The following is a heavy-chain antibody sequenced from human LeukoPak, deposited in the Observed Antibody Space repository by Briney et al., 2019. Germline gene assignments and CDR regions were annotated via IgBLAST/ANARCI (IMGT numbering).Heavy chain of an antibody. J-gene: IGHJ4*02. D-gene: IGHD3-22*01. CDR3: ARDGDYYDSSGYHAHPDY. Sequence: PGGSLRLSCVASGFTFTRSAMHWVRQAPGKGLEWVAFIQYDGDNKYYADSVKGRFTISRDNAKNSLYLQMNSLRAEDTALYYCARDGDYYDSSGYHAHPDYWGQGTLVTVSS. V-gene: IGHV3-30*02. CDR1: GFTFTRSA. CDR2: IQYDGDNK.